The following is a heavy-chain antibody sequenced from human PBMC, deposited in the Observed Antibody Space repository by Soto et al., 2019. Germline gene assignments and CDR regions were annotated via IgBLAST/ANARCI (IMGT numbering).Heavy chain of an antibody. J-gene: IGHJ4*02. CDR3: GRPKFSAAYDC. D-gene: IGHD1-26*01. Sequence: SDTLSLTCTVSGDSVSSTNYYWRWIRQPPGKGLEWIGSVYYGGSTYYNPSLNSRVMISVDRSKNQLSLKLTSVTAADSCVYYCGRPKFSAAYDCWGQGALVSVS. CDR2: VYYGGST. V-gene: IGHV4-39*01. CDR1: GDSVSSTNYY.